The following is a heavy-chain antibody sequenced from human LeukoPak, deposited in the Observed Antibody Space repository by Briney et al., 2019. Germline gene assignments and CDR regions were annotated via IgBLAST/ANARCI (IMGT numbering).Heavy chain of an antibody. CDR3: ARYGSTVFDI. J-gene: IGHJ3*02. Sequence: SETLSLTCSVSGGSISSYYWSWIRQPAGKGLEWIGRIYSSGSTNYNPSLKSRVTMSVDTSKSQFSLKLSSVTAADTAVYYCARYGSTVFDIWGRGTMVTVSS. V-gene: IGHV4-4*07. D-gene: IGHD2-2*03. CDR1: GGSISSYY. CDR2: IYSSGST.